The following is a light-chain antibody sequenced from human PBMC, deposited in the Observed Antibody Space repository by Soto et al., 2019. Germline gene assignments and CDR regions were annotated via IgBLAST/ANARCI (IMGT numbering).Light chain of an antibody. CDR3: QQYRSLPLT. J-gene: IGKJ4*01. Sequence: ECVLTQSPGTLSLSPGERATLSCRASQSLTNDYLAWYQQKVGQAPRLLIYLASRRATGIPDRFSGSGSGTDFALTISRLEPEDFAVYFCQQYRSLPLTFGGGTKVDI. CDR1: QSLTNDY. CDR2: LAS. V-gene: IGKV3-20*01.